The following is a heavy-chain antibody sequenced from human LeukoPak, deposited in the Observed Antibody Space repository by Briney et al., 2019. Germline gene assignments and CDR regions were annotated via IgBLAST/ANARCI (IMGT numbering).Heavy chain of an antibody. CDR1: GGSISSASYY. V-gene: IGHV4-39*01. CDR2: TFYSGST. CDR3: ARLWGGYWYFDL. D-gene: IGHD3-16*01. J-gene: IGHJ2*01. Sequence: SETLSLTCSVSGGSISSASYYWGWIRQPPGRGLEWIGSTFYSGSTYYNPSLKSRVTLSVDTSKNQFSLKLRSVTAADTAVYYCARLWGGYWYFDLWGRGTLVTVSS.